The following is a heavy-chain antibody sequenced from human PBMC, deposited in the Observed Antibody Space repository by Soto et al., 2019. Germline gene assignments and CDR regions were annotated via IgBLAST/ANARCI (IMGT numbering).Heavy chain of an antibody. Sequence: QAQLVQSGSEEEKPGASVKVSCKAPGYNFDAYGISWVRQAPGQGLQWMGWISTYTGNTHYSLKLQGRVTMPPDTSTNTAFMQLRSLTVDDTAVYCCVRDQCYDKGGYLRSMWGQGALVSVAS. CDR1: GYNFDAYG. J-gene: IGHJ4*02. CDR3: VRDQCYDKGGYLRSM. D-gene: IGHD2-21*02. V-gene: IGHV1-18*01. CDR2: ISTYTGNT.